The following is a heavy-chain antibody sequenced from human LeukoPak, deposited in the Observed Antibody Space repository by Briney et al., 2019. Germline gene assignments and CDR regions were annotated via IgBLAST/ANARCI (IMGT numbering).Heavy chain of an antibody. CDR2: IYYSGST. V-gene: IGHV4-39*01. CDR3: ARHDYGDYEFDY. CDR1: GGSISSSSYY. D-gene: IGHD4-17*01. J-gene: IGHJ4*02. Sequence: SETLSLTCTVSGGSISSSSYYWGWIRQPPGKGLEWIGNIYYSGSTYYNPSLKSRVTISVDTSKNQFSLKLSSVTAADTAVYYCARHDYGDYEFDYWGQGTLVTVSS.